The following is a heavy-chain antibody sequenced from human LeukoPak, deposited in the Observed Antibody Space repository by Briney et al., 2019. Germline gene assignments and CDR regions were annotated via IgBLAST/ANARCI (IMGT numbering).Heavy chain of an antibody. CDR1: GYSISSGYY. V-gene: IGHV4-38-2*02. D-gene: IGHD3-10*01. CDR2: INHSGST. CDR3: ATSRGSYYTGYFQH. Sequence: SETLSLTCTVSGYSISSGYYWGWIRQPPGKGLEWIGEINHSGSTNYNPSLKSRVTISVDTSKNQFSLKLSSVTAADTAVYYCATSRGSYYTGYFQHWGQGTLVTVSS. J-gene: IGHJ1*01.